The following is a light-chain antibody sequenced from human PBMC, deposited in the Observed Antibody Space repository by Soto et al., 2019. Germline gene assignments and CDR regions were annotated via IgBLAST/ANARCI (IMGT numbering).Light chain of an antibody. J-gene: IGKJ4*01. CDR3: QQYHNWPPLT. CDR1: QSVRTK. CDR2: DAS. V-gene: IGKV3-15*01. Sequence: EIVMTQSPATLYLSPGERATLSCRASQSVRTKLAWYQRKPGQAPRLLIYDASTRATDVPVRFSGSGSGTEFTLTITRLQSEDFAVYYCQQYHNWPPLTFGGGTKVEIK.